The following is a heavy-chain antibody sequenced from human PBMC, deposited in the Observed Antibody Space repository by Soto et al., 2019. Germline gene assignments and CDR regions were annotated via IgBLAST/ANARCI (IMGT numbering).Heavy chain of an antibody. Sequence: QVQLVESGGGVVQPGRSLRVSCAASGFTFSSYGMHWVRQAPGKGLEWVAVIWYDGSNKYHADSVKGRFTISRDNSKNTPYLQMNSLRAEDTAVYYCARIMCGGDCYDFDYWGQGTLVTVS. J-gene: IGHJ4*02. CDR1: GFTFSSYG. V-gene: IGHV3-33*01. CDR2: IWYDGSNK. CDR3: ARIMCGGDCYDFDY. D-gene: IGHD2-21*02.